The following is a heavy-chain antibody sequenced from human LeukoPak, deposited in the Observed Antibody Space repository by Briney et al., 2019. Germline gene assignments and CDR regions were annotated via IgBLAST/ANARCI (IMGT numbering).Heavy chain of an antibody. CDR2: IYSGGST. V-gene: IGHV3-66*01. CDR3: ARGSTTVTTLDY. Sequence: GALRLSCAASGFTVSSNYMSWVRQAPGKGLEWVSAIYSGGSTYYADSVKGRFTISRDNSKNTLYLQMNSLRAEDTAVYYCARGSTTVTTLDYWGQGTLVTVSS. D-gene: IGHD4-17*01. J-gene: IGHJ4*02. CDR1: GFTVSSNY.